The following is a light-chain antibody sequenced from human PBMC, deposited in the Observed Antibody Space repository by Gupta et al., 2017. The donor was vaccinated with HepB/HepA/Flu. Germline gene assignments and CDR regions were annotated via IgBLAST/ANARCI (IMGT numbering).Light chain of an antibody. Sequence: SYELTQPPSVSVSPGQTASITCSGNKLGDKYAYWYQQKPGQSPVVVIYQDTKRPSGIPERFSGSNSGNTATLTISGTQAMDEADYFCQAWASTAVVFGGVTKLTVL. CDR1: KLGDKY. J-gene: IGLJ2*01. CDR3: QAWASTAVV. V-gene: IGLV3-1*01. CDR2: QDT.